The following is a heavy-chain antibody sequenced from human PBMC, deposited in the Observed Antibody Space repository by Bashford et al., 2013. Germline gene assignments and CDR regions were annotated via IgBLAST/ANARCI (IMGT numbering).Heavy chain of an antibody. CDR2: LFHWDH. CDR3: ARMSSYVDY. J-gene: IGHJ4*02. V-gene: IGHV4-31*03. Sequence: SSETLSLTCTVSGGSISSDGSSWAWIRQHPREGPGVDGGHLFHWDHLLQPVLRSRITISVDSSKNQFSLNLSSVTAADXAVYFXARMSSYVDYWGQGTLVTVSS. CDR1: GGSISSDGSS.